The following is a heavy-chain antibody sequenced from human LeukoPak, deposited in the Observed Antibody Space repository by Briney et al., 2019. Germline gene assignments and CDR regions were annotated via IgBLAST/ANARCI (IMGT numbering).Heavy chain of an antibody. D-gene: IGHD5-24*01. V-gene: IGHV3-48*04. CDR2: ISSSGSTI. J-gene: IGHJ4*02. CDR3: PSGRDGYNPAT. CDR1: GFTFSSYG. Sequence: GGSLRLPCAASGFTFSSYGMNWVRRAPGKGLEWVSYISSSGSTIDYADSVKGRFTISRDNAKNSLSLQMTSLRAEDTAVYYGPSGRDGYNPATGGKGTLVTVPS.